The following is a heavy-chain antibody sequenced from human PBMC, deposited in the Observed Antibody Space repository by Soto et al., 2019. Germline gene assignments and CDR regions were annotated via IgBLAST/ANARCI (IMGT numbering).Heavy chain of an antibody. D-gene: IGHD2-2*01. CDR3: ATLLVPADLGYYYYGMDV. J-gene: IGHJ6*02. CDR2: ISWNSGSI. V-gene: IGHV3-9*01. CDR1: GFTFDDYA. Sequence: PGGSLRLSCAASGFTFDDYAMHWVRRAPGKGLEWVSGISWNSGSIGYADSVKGRFTISRDNAKNSLYLQMNSLRAEDTALYYCATLLVPADLGYYYYGMDVWGQGTTVTVSS.